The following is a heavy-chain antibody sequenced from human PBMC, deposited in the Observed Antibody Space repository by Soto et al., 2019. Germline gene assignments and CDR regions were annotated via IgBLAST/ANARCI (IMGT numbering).Heavy chain of an antibody. D-gene: IGHD2-2*01. J-gene: IGHJ6*03. CDR3: TTIVVVPAAEYYYYYYYMDV. CDR2: IKSKTDGGTT. CDR1: GVTFINAW. V-gene: IGHV3-15*01. Sequence: GGFLRLSCAASGVTFINAWMSWVRQAPGKGLEWVGRIKSKTDGGTTDYAAPVKGRFTISRDDSKNTLYLQMNSLKTEDTAVYYCTTIVVVPAAEYYYYYYYMDVWGKGTTVTVSS.